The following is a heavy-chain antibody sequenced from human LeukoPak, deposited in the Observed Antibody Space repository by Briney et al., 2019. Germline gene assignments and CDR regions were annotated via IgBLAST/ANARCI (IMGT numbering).Heavy chain of an antibody. V-gene: IGHV3-49*03. Sequence: HAGGTLRLSCTASGFTFGDYIMSWFRQAPGKGLEWVGFIRRKAYGGTTEYAASVKGRFTISRDDSKSIAYLQMNSLKTEDTAMYYCTRPARISMIVGDLGYFHYWGQGTLVTVSS. D-gene: IGHD3-22*01. CDR3: TRPARISMIVGDLGYFHY. CDR2: IRRKAYGGTT. CDR1: GFTFGDYI. J-gene: IGHJ4*02.